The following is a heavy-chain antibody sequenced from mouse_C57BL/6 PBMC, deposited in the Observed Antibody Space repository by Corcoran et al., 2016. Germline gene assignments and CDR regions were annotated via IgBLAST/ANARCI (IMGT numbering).Heavy chain of an antibody. J-gene: IGHJ2*01. CDR2: IYPGDGDT. Sequence: QVQLQQSGAELVKPGASVKISCKASGYAFSSYWMNWVKQRPGKGLEWIGQIYPGDGDTNYNGKFKGKATLTADKSSSTAYMQLSSLTSEDSAVYFCARISSGYYFVYWGQGTTLTVSS. D-gene: IGHD3-2*02. CDR1: GYAFSSYW. V-gene: IGHV1-80*01. CDR3: ARISSGYYFVY.